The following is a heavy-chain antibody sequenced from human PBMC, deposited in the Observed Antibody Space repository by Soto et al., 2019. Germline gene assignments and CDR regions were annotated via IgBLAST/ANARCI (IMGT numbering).Heavy chain of an antibody. CDR2: ISGSGYSK. D-gene: IGHD1-26*01. J-gene: IGHJ5*02. CDR1: GFPFSNYG. Sequence: TGGSLSLSCAASGFPFSNYGMNLVRPAPGKGLEWVSSISGSGYSKYYADSVKGRFTISRDNSKSTVYLELSNLSAEDTAVYHCAKNQGVELVPLATVDWFDPWGQGSVVTVSS. CDR3: AKNQGVELVPLATVDWFDP. V-gene: IGHV3-23*01.